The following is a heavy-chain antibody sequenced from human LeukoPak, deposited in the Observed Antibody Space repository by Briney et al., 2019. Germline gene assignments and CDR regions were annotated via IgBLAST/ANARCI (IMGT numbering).Heavy chain of an antibody. V-gene: IGHV5-51*01. D-gene: IGHD6-19*01. CDR1: GYSFTSYW. J-gene: IGHJ5*02. CDR3: ARRGSSGWYRNWFDP. Sequence: GESLKISCKGSGYSFTSYWIGRVRQMPGKGLEWMGIIYPGDSDTRYSPSFQGQVTISADKSISTAYLQWSSLKASDTAMYYCARRGSSGWYRNWFDPWGQGTLVTVSS. CDR2: IYPGDSDT.